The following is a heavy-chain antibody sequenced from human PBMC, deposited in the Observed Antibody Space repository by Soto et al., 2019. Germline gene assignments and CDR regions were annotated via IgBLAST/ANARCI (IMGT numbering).Heavy chain of an antibody. D-gene: IGHD2-2*01. CDR1: GFTFSSYS. Sequence: GGSLRLSCAASGFTFSSYSMNWVRQAPGKGLEWVSSISSSSSYIYYADSVKGRFTISRDNAKNSLYLQMNSLRAEDTAVYYCARDRGDIVVVPAAADAFDIWGQGTMVTVSS. J-gene: IGHJ3*02. CDR3: ARDRGDIVVVPAAADAFDI. CDR2: ISSSSSYI. V-gene: IGHV3-21*01.